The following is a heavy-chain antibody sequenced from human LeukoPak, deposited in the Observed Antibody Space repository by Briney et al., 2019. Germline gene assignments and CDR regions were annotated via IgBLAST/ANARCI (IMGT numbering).Heavy chain of an antibody. D-gene: IGHD2-2*02. CDR3: ARLVPAAILDY. V-gene: IGHV4-38-2*01. CDR2: IYHSGST. CDR1: GYSISSGYY. Sequence: SETLSLTCAVSGYSISSGYYWGWIRQPPGKGLEWIGSIYHSGSTYYNPSLKSRVTISVDTSKNQFSLKLSSVTAADTAVYYCARLVPAAILDYWGQGTRVTVSS. J-gene: IGHJ4*02.